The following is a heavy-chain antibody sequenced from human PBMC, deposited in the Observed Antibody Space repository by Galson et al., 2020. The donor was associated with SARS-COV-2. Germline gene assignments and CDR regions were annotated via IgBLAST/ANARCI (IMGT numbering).Heavy chain of an antibody. CDR3: ARDSVLRYFDWLLKANWFDP. CDR1: GGSFSGYY. Sequence: SETLSLTCAVYGGSFSGYYWSWIRQPPGKGLEWIGEINHSGSTNYNPSLKSRVTISVATSKNQFSLKLSSVTAADTAVYYCARDSVLRYFDWLLKANWFDPWGQGTLVTVSS. J-gene: IGHJ5*02. V-gene: IGHV4-34*01. D-gene: IGHD3-9*01. CDR2: INHSGST.